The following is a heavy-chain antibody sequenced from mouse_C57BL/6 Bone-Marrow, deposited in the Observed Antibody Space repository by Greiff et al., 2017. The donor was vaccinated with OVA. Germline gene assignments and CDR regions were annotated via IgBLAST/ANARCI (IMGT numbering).Heavy chain of an antibody. V-gene: IGHV1-50*01. CDR1: GYTFTSYW. D-gene: IGHD1-1*01. J-gene: IGHJ3*01. CDR3: ARGNYYGSSPFAY. Sequence: QVQLQQPGAELVQPGASVQLSCKASGYTFTSYWLQWVKQRPGLGLAWIGEIDPSGSYTNYNQKFKGKATLTVDTSSRTAYMQLSSLTSEDSAVYYCARGNYYGSSPFAYWGQGTLVTVSA. CDR2: IDPSGSYT.